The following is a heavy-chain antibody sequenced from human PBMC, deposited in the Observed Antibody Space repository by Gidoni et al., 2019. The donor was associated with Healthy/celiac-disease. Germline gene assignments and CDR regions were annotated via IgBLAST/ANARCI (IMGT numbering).Heavy chain of an antibody. CDR2: IKSKTDGGTT. J-gene: IGHJ4*02. V-gene: IGHV3-15*01. Sequence: EVQLVESGGGLVKPGGSLRLSCAASGFTFSNAWMSWVRQAPGKGLEWVGRIKSKTDGGTTDYAAPVKGRFTISRDDSKNTLYLQMNSLKTEDTAVYYCTTDPGAAVAGTVFWGQGTLVTVSS. CDR3: TTDPGAAVAGTVF. CDR1: GFTFSNAW. D-gene: IGHD6-19*01.